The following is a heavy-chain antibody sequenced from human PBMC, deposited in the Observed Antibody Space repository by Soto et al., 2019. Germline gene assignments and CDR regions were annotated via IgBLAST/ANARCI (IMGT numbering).Heavy chain of an antibody. D-gene: IGHD2-2*01. CDR3: AKDLTPAAGYYYYGMDV. CDR1: GFTFSSYG. J-gene: IGHJ6*02. CDR2: ISYGGTNK. Sequence: QVQLVESGGGVVQPGRSLRLSCAASGFTFSSYGMHWVRQAPGKGLEGVALISYGGTNKYYADSVKGRFTISRDNSKNTVYLQMNSLRGEDTAVYYCAKDLTPAAGYYYYGMDVWGQGTPVTVSS. V-gene: IGHV3-30*18.